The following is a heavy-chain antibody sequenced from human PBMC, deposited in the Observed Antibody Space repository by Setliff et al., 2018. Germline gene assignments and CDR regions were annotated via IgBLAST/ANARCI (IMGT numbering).Heavy chain of an antibody. Sequence: GGSLRLSCSVSGFTFGDYAMTWVRQAPGKGLEWVGFIRSKAYGGTTEYAASVIGRFTISRDDSESIAYLQMNSLKTEDAAVYYCIRLSSSAYYYMDTWGKGTTVTVS. CDR2: IRSKAYGGTT. V-gene: IGHV3-49*04. J-gene: IGHJ6*03. CDR1: GFTFGDYA. CDR3: IRLSSSAYYYMDT. D-gene: IGHD6-19*01.